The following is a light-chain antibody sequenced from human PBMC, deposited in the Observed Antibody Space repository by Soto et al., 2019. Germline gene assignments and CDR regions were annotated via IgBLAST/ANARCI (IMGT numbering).Light chain of an antibody. CDR1: SSDVGSYNL. J-gene: IGLJ2*01. CDR3: CSYAGSTIHVV. Sequence: QAVLTQPASVSGSPGQSITISCTGTSSDVGSYNLVSWYQQHPGKAPKLMIYEVSKRPSGVSNRFSGSKSGNTASLTISGLQAEDEADYYCCSYAGSTIHVVFGGGTQLTVL. V-gene: IGLV2-23*02. CDR2: EVS.